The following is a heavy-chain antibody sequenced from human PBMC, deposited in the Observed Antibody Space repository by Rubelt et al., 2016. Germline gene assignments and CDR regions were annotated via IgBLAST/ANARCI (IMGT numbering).Heavy chain of an antibody. CDR3: AKDRARIPPGDTDY. Sequence: GGLVQPGRSLRLSCAASGFTFSDHYMDWVRQAPGKGLEWVGRTRNKAKGYTTEYAASVKGRFTISRDDSKNSLYLQMNSLKTEDTAVYYCAKDRARIPPGDTDYWGQGTLVTVSS. CDR2: TRNKAKGYTT. D-gene: IGHD2-2*02. CDR1: GFTFSDHY. V-gene: IGHV3-72*01. J-gene: IGHJ4*02.